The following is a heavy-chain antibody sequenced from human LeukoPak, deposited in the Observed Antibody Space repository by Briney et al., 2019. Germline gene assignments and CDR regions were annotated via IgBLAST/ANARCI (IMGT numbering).Heavy chain of an antibody. J-gene: IGHJ6*03. Sequence: GASVKVSCKASGYTFTSYDINWVRQAPGQGLEWMGWIRAYNGNTNYAQKLQGRVTMTTDTSTSTAYMELRSLRSDDTAVYYCARGPGGRSGYYPLEDYYYYHYMDVWGKGTTVTVSS. CDR3: ARGPGGRSGYYPLEDYYYYHYMDV. CDR1: GYTFTSYD. D-gene: IGHD3-22*01. V-gene: IGHV1-18*01. CDR2: IRAYNGNT.